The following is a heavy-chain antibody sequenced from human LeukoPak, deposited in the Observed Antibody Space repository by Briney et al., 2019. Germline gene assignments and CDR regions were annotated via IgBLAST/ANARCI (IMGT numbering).Heavy chain of an antibody. CDR1: GFTFSSYG. D-gene: IGHD3-3*01. V-gene: IGHV3-30*02. J-gene: IGHJ4*02. CDR3: AKDGDFWSGYYFRRFYFDY. Sequence: GGSLRLSCAASGFTFSSYGMHWVRQAPGKGLEWVAFIRYDGSNKYYADSAKGRFTISRDNSKNTLYLQMNSLRAEDTAVYYCAKDGDFWSGYYFRRFYFDYWGQGTLVTVSS. CDR2: IRYDGSNK.